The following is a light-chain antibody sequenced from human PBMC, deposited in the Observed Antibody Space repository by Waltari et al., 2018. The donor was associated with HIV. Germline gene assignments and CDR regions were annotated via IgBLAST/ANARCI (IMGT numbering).Light chain of an antibody. CDR3: EAWDDRLGGPV. V-gene: IGLV1-47*01. J-gene: IGLJ2*01. CDR2: RNS. Sequence: QSVLTQPPSASETPGQRVTISCSGSISNIGTNFVYWYQQLQGTAPKVLIYRNSQRPSGVPDRFSGSKSGTSASLAISGLRSEDEADYYCEAWDDRLGGPVFGGGTRLTVL. CDR1: ISNIGTNF.